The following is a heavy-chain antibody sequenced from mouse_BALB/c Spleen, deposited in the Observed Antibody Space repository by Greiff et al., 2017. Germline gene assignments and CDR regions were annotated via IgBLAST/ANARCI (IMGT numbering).Heavy chain of an antibody. D-gene: IGHD2-14*01. CDR1: GYTFSSYW. J-gene: IGHJ2*01. CDR3: ATYRYDEY. CDR2: ILPGSGST. Sequence: VQRVESGAELMKPGASVKISCKATGYTFSSYWIEWVKQRPGHGLEWIGEILPGSGSTNYNEKFKGKATFTADTSSNTAYMQLSSLTSEDSAVYYCATYRYDEYWGQGTTLTVSS. V-gene: IGHV1-9*01.